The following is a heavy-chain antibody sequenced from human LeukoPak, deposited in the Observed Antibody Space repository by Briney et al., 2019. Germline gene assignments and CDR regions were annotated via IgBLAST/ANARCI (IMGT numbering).Heavy chain of an antibody. D-gene: IGHD1-26*01. CDR2: IYYSGST. CDR1: GYSISSGYY. Sequence: SETLSLTCAVSGYSISSGYYWGWIRQPPGKGLEWIGYIYYSGSTNYNPSLKSRLSISVDTSKNQFSLKLTSVTAAYTAVYYCARGVGAKAAFDIWGQGTMVTVSS. CDR3: ARGVGAKAAFDI. V-gene: IGHV4-61*01. J-gene: IGHJ3*02.